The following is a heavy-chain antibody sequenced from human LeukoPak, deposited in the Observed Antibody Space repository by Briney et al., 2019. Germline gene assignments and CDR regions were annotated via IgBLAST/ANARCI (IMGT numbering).Heavy chain of an antibody. CDR1: GFTFSSYG. J-gene: IGHJ4*02. CDR2: ISGSGGST. Sequence: GGSLRLSCAASGFTFSSYGMHWVRQAPGKGLEWVSDISGSGGSTFYADSVKGRSTISRDNSKNTLYLQMNSLRAEDTSIYYCASRGWDAYTIHYFDYWGQGTLVTVSS. D-gene: IGHD3-3*01. CDR3: ASRGWDAYTIHYFDY. V-gene: IGHV3-23*01.